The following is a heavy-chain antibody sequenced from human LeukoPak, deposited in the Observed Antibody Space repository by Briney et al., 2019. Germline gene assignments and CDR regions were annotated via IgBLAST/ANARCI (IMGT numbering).Heavy chain of an antibody. CDR1: GFTVSSNY. Sequence: GGPLRLSCAASGFTVSSNYMSWVRQAPGKGLEWVSVIYSGGATYYADSVKDRFTISRDNSQNTLYLQMNSLRTEDTAVYYCATYDSLGYYEVWGQGTLVTVSS. CDR2: IYSGGAT. V-gene: IGHV3-66*02. CDR3: ATYDSLGYYEV. J-gene: IGHJ4*02. D-gene: IGHD3-22*01.